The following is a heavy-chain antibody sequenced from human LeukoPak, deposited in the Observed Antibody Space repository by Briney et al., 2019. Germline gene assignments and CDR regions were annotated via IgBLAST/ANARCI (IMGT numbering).Heavy chain of an antibody. Sequence: SETLSLTCTVSGVSMSAYQWSWVRQSPEKGLEWIGCINTKGETSYNPSLKSRVTSSVDTSKSQFSLRLTSVTAADTAVYYCATSNDAKIAPFDHWGQGAPVTVSS. D-gene: IGHD2-21*01. CDR1: GVSMSAYQ. CDR3: ATSNDAKIAPFDH. J-gene: IGHJ4*02. CDR2: INTKGET. V-gene: IGHV4-4*09.